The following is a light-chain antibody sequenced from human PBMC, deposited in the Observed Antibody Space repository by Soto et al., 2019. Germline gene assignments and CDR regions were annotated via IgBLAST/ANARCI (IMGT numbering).Light chain of an antibody. V-gene: IGLV2-14*01. CDR2: DVS. J-gene: IGLJ2*01. CDR1: SSDVGGYNY. Sequence: QSVLTQPASVSGSPGQSITISCTGTSSDVGGYNYVSWYQQHPGKAPKLMIFDVSNRPSGVSNRFSGSKSGNTASLTISGLQAEDESNYYCGSYTSNSSLVFGGGTKLTVL. CDR3: GSYTSNSSLV.